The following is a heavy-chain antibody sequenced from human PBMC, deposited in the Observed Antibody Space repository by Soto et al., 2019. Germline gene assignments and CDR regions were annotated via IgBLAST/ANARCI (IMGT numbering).Heavy chain of an antibody. CDR3: ARGVIGYYGSTWYNLLDP. Sequence: PSETLSLTCSFSVGSISTYYWSWVRQTPGKGLDWIGYIYYTGTTKYNPSLKSRVTISVDTSNHQFSLKLRSVSAADTAVYYCARGVIGYYGSTWYNLLDPWGQGTLVTVSS. D-gene: IGHD6-13*01. CDR1: VGSISTYY. V-gene: IGHV4-59*01. J-gene: IGHJ5*02. CDR2: IYYTGTT.